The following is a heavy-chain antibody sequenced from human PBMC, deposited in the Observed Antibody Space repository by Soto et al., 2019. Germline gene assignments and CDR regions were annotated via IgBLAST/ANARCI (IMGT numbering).Heavy chain of an antibody. CDR2: ISNDGSNK. J-gene: IGHJ4*02. D-gene: IGHD3-22*01. V-gene: IGHV3-30*18. CDR3: AKEWVYDRSGWSFDY. CDR1: GFTFSSYG. Sequence: QVQLVESGGGVVQPGRSLRLSCAASGFTFSSYGMHWVRQAPGKGLEWVAVISNDGSNKYYADSVKGRFTISRDNSKNTLYLQMHSLRAEDTAVYYWAKEWVYDRSGWSFDYWGQGTLVTVSS.